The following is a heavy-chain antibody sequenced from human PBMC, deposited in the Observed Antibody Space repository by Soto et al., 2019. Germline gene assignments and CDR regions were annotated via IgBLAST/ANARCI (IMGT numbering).Heavy chain of an antibody. CDR2: ISGSGGST. Sequence: GGSLRLSCAASGFTFSSYAMSWVRQAPGKGLEWVSAISGSGGSTYYADSVKGRFTISRDNSKNTLYLQMNSLRAEDTAVYYCAKDRVKRITMVRGVGYYYYGMDVWGQGTTVTVSS. CDR3: AKDRVKRITMVRGVGYYYYGMDV. V-gene: IGHV3-23*01. D-gene: IGHD3-10*01. CDR1: GFTFSSYA. J-gene: IGHJ6*02.